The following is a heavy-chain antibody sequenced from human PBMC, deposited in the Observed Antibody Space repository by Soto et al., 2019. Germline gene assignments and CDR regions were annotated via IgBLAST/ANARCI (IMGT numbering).Heavy chain of an antibody. CDR2: IYYSGST. CDR1: GGSISSYY. J-gene: IGHJ5*02. D-gene: IGHD3-22*01. V-gene: IGHV4-59*01. Sequence: SETLSLTCTVSGGSISSYYWSWIRQPPGKGLEWIGYIYYSGSTNYNPSLKSRVTISVDTSKNQFSLKLSSVTAADTAVYYCARLDGSIIVANLYDPWGQGTLVTVSA. CDR3: ARLDGSIIVANLYDP.